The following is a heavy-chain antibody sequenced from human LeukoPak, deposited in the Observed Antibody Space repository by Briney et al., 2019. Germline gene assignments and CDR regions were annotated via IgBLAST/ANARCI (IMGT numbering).Heavy chain of an antibody. CDR1: RGSLSGYH. V-gene: IGHV4-34*01. Sequence: SETLSLTCAVYRGSLSGYHWTWIRQPPGKGLEWIGEIYHSGSTKYNPSFKGRLTISVDTPKDQFSLKLNSVTAADTAVYYCARHMGYSFDIWGQGTMVTVSS. D-gene: IGHD5-18*01. CDR2: IYHSGST. CDR3: ARHMGYSFDI. J-gene: IGHJ3*02.